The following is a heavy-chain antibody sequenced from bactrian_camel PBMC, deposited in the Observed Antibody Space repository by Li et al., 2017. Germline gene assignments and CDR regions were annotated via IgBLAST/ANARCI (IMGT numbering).Heavy chain of an antibody. CDR1: GNINSLYC. CDR3: APVPLGLVPHCSGLDQCEC. V-gene: IGHV3S54*01. CDR2: IYSRGKST. D-gene: IGHD2*01. Sequence: HVQLVESGGGSVQAGGSLRLSCRTSGNINSLYCMGWFRKAPGREREGIASIYSRGKSTYYVDNVKGRFTISQDNAANTVTLQMNSLKPEDTGAYYCAPVPLGLVPHCSGLDQCECWGQGTQVTVS. J-gene: IGHJ4*01.